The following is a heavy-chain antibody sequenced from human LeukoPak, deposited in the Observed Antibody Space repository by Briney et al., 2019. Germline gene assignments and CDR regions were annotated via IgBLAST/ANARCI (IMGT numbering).Heavy chain of an antibody. CDR1: GGSISSYY. CDR3: ARHKSGTVYVFDI. Sequence: SETLSLTCTVSGGSISSYYWSWIRQPPGKGLEWIGYIYYSGSTNYNPSPKSRVTISVDTSKNQFSLKLRSVTAADTAVYYCARHKSGTVYVFDIWGQGTMVTVSS. J-gene: IGHJ3*02. CDR2: IYYSGST. D-gene: IGHD1-26*01. V-gene: IGHV4-59*08.